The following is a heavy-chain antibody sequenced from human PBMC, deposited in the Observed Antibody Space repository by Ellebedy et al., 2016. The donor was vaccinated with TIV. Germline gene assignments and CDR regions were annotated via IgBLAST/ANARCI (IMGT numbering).Heavy chain of an antibody. CDR3: AGMPLHLAATGTRYYYMDV. J-gene: IGHJ6*03. D-gene: IGHD6-13*01. CDR1: GGSISSGGYY. V-gene: IGHV4-61*08. CDR2: IYYSGGT. Sequence: MPSETLSLTCTVSGGSISSGGYYWSWIRQPPGKGLEWIGYIYYSGGTNYNPSLRSRATISVDTSKSQFSLKLSSVTAADTAVYYCAGMPLHLAATGTRYYYMDVWGKGTTVPVSS.